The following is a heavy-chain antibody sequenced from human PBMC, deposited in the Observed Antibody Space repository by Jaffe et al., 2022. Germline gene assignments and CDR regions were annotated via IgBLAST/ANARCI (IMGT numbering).Heavy chain of an antibody. J-gene: IGHJ4*02. Sequence: QVQLVESGGGVVQPGGSLRLSCEASGFTFNACGMHWVRQAPGKGLEWVAFIQYDGRNQYYADSVKGRFTISRDNSKNTVSLQMNSLKTEDTSVYYCARDEGNQRSFSWILSGSFGFGFESGGQGALVTVSS. D-gene: IGHD1-26*01. V-gene: IGHV3-30*02. CDR3: ARDEGNQRSFSWILSGSFGFGFES. CDR2: IQYDGRNQ. CDR1: GFTFNACG.